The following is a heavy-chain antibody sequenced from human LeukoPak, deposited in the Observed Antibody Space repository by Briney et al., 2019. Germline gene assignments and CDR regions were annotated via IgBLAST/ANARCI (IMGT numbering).Heavy chain of an antibody. V-gene: IGHV1-18*04. J-gene: IGHJ5*02. CDR1: GYTFTGYY. Sequence: ASVKVSCKASGYTFTGYYMHWVRQAPGQGLEWMGWISAYNGNTNYAQKLQDRVIMTTDTSTSTAYMELKSLRSDDTAVYYCARASLNGLDPWGQGTLVTVSS. CDR3: ARASLNGLDP. CDR2: ISAYNGNT.